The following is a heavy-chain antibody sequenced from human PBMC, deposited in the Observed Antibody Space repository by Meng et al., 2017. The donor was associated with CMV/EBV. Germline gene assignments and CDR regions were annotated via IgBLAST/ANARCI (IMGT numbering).Heavy chain of an antibody. CDR3: AREGEITIIGYPTFTFDY. D-gene: IGHD3-22*01. J-gene: IGHJ4*02. CDR2: VSYDGGIT. CDR1: TFRNYA. V-gene: IGHV3-30-3*01. Sequence: TFRNYAIHWVRQAPGRGLEWVAVVSYDGGITYYTDSVKGRFTISRDDSKNTMYLQMNSLRPEDTAVYYCAREGEITIIGYPTFTFDYWGLGTLVTV.